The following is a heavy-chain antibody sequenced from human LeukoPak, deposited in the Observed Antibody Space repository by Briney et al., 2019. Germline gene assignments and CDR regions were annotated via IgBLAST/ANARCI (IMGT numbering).Heavy chain of an antibody. D-gene: IGHD3-22*01. CDR2: IKQDGSEK. V-gene: IGHV3-7*01. CDR1: GFTCSDYA. Sequence: PGGSLRLSCAASGFTCSDYAMHWVRQAPGKGLEWVANIKQDGSEKYYVDSVKGRFTISRDNAKNSLYLQMNSLRAEDTAVYYCARDRSMIVVESFDYWGQGTLVTVSS. J-gene: IGHJ4*02. CDR3: ARDRSMIVVESFDY.